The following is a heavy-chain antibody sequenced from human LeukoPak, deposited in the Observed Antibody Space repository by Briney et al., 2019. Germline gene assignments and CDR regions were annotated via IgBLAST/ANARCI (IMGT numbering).Heavy chain of an antibody. D-gene: IGHD6-6*01. J-gene: IGHJ4*02. Sequence: GGSLRLSCAASGFTFNSYPMSWVRQAPWERLQWVSGISDSGGNTYYADSVRGRFTISRDNSKNALYLQMNSLRAEDTAVYYCARHRSSWLIDYWGQGTLVTVSS. V-gene: IGHV3-23*01. CDR1: GFTFNSYP. CDR3: ARHRSSWLIDY. CDR2: ISDSGGNT.